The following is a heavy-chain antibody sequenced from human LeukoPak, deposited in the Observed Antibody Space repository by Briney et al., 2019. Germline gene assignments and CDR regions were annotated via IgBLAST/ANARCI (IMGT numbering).Heavy chain of an antibody. J-gene: IGHJ4*02. CDR2: IYYSGST. D-gene: IGHD1-26*01. CDR1: GGSISSYY. V-gene: IGHV4-59*01. CDR3: AASSGSYNSFDY. Sequence: PSETLSLTCTVSGGSISSYYWTWIRQPPGKGLEWIGYIYYSGSTNYNPSLKSRVTISVDASKNQFSLKLSSVTAADTAVYYCAASSGSYNSFDYWGQGTLVTVSS.